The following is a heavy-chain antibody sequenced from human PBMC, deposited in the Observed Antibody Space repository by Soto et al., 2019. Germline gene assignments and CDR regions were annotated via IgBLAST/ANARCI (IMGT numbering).Heavy chain of an antibody. Sequence: SETLSLTCSISGGSISGYHWNWIRQTPGKGVEWIGYFHYSGNTKYSPSLKSRVTISLDTSKNQFSLKLKSVTAADTAVYYCAREGSTGGFDYWGQGNMVTVSS. CDR1: GGSISGYH. CDR3: AREGSTGGFDY. J-gene: IGHJ4*02. D-gene: IGHD2-8*02. CDR2: FHYSGNT. V-gene: IGHV4-59*01.